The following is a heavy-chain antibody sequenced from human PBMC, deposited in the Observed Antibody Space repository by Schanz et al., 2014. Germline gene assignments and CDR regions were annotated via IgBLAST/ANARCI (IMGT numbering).Heavy chain of an antibody. V-gene: IGHV3-30-3*01. CDR2: ISHDGHRD. Sequence: VHLEESGGGVVQPGRSLRLSCAASGFTFHTYDMHWVRQAPGKGLEWVAQISHDGHRDFYADSVKGRFTVSRDNNWKTLSRKMTSRISNDTAMDHGAKENRSASIPAVTYYIDVWGKGTTVTVSS. CDR1: GFTFHTYD. CDR3: AKENRSASIPAVTYYIDV. J-gene: IGHJ6*03. D-gene: IGHD3-3*01.